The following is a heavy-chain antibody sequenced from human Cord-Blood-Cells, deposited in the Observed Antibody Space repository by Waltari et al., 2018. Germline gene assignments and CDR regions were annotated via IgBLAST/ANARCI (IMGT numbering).Heavy chain of an antibody. CDR1: GYTFTCYY. V-gene: IGHV1-2*04. J-gene: IGHJ1*01. Sequence: QVQLVQSGAAVKKPGASVKVSCKASGYTFTCYYMHWVRPAPGQGLEWMGWINPNSGGTNYAQKFQGWVTMTRDTSISTAYMELSRLRSDDTAVYYCARVGGNSWDGDYVFQHWGQGTLVTVSS. CDR2: INPNSGGT. CDR3: ARVGGNSWDGDYVFQH. D-gene: IGHD4-17*01.